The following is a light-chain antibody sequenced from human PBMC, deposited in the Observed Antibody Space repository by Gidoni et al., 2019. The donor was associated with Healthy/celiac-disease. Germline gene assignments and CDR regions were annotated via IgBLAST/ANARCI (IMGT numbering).Light chain of an antibody. CDR3: QEYGSSPPVT. CDR1: QSVSSSY. CDR2: GAS. Sequence: VLTLSPGTLSLSPGERATLSCRASQSVSSSYLAWYQQKPGQAPRLLIYGASSRATGIPDRFSGSGSGTDFTLTISRLEPEDFAVYYCQEYGSSPPVTFGQGTRLEIK. J-gene: IGKJ5*01. V-gene: IGKV3-20*01.